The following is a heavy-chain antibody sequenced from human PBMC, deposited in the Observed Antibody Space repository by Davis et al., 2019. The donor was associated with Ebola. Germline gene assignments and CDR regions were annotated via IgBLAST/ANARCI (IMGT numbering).Heavy chain of an antibody. J-gene: IGHJ4*02. CDR3: AKGGDARGIAAAGTEAHY. CDR1: GFTFSSYA. V-gene: IGHV3-23*01. D-gene: IGHD6-13*01. Sequence: GGSLRLSCAASGFTFSSYAMDWVRQAPGKGLEWVSAISGSGGSTYYADSVKGRFTISRDNSKNTLYLQMNSLRAEDTAVYYCAKGGDARGIAAAGTEAHYWGQGTLVTVSS. CDR2: ISGSGGST.